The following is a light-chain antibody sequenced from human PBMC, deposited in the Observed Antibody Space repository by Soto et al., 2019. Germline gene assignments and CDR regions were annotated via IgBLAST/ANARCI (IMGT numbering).Light chain of an antibody. CDR2: ATS. J-gene: IGKJ1*01. CDR3: HQYGYSSWT. CDR1: QSINSNY. V-gene: IGKV3-20*01. Sequence: EIVLTQSPGTLSLSPGERATLSCRASQSINSNYLAWYQQKPGQAPRLLIYATSSRATGIPDRFSGSGSGTDFTLTISRLEPEDFAVYYCHQYGYSSWTFGQGTKVDIK.